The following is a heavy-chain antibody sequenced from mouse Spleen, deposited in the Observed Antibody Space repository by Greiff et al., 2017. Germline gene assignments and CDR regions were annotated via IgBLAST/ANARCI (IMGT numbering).Heavy chain of an antibody. D-gene: IGHD2-3*01. Sequence: EVQLQESGPGLVKPSQTVFLTCSVTGYSITSGYYWNWIRQFPGNKLEWMGYISYDGSNNYNPSLKNRISITRDTSKNQFFLKLNSVTTEDTATYYCASPLYDGYYGWFAYWGQGTLVTVSA. CDR1: GYSITSGYY. CDR2: ISYDGSN. V-gene: IGHV3-6*01. J-gene: IGHJ3*01. CDR3: ASPLYDGYYGWFAY.